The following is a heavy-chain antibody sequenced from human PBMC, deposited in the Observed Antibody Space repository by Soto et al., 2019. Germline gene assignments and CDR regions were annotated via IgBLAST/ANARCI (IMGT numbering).Heavy chain of an antibody. V-gene: IGHV1-46*03. Sequence: ASVKVSCKASGYTFTDYYIHWVRQAPGQGLEWMGIINPNSGNTSYQQSFQGRVTMTRDTSTSTVYMELSSLRSDDTAAYYCVRLSDCWGRGTLVTVSS. J-gene: IGHJ4*02. CDR1: GYTFTDYY. CDR2: INPNSGNT. CDR3: VRLSDC.